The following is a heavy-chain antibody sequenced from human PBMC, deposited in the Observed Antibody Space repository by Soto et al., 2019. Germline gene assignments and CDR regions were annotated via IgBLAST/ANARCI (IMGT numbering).Heavy chain of an antibody. CDR2: IYYSGNT. Sequence: PSETLCLTCSVSSASLSSSTYYWSWIRQPPGRGPEWIGSIYYSGNTYYKPSLKSRVSISIDTSRNQSSLKLTSVTAADTGVYYCASSSPFHYWGPGILVTVS. D-gene: IGHD6-6*01. V-gene: IGHV4-39*01. CDR1: SASLSSSTYY. CDR3: ASSSPFHY. J-gene: IGHJ4*02.